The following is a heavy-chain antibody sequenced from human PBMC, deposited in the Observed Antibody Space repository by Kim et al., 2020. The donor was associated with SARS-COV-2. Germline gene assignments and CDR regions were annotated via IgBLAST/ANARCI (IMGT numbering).Heavy chain of an antibody. J-gene: IGHJ4*02. Sequence: TNYAQKFQERVTITRDRSTSTAYMERSSLRSDDTAVYYCAASSSGWIFDYWGQGTLVTVSS. V-gene: IGHV1-58*01. CDR2: T. D-gene: IGHD6-19*01. CDR3: AASSSGWIFDY.